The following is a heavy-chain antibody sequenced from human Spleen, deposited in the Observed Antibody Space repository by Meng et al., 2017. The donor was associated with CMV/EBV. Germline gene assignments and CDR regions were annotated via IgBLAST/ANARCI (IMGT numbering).Heavy chain of an antibody. CDR2: ISYDGGNK. D-gene: IGHD5-18*01. V-gene: IGHV3-30-3*01. Sequence: GGSLRLSCAASGFTFSSYSLHLVRQAPGKGLEWVAVISYDGGNKYYADSVKGRFTISRGNSKNTLYLQMNSLRSEDKAVYYCARGGRIQLWYYFDYWGQGTLVTVSS. CDR3: ARGGRIQLWYYFDY. CDR1: GFTFSSYS. J-gene: IGHJ4*02.